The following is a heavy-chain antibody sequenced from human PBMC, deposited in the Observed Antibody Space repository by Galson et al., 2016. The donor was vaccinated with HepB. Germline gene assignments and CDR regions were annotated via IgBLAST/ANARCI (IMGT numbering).Heavy chain of an antibody. V-gene: IGHV3-15*01. Sequence: SLRLSCAASGFTFSHAWMSWVRQAPGTGLEWVGHIKNRAEGGTTDYAAPVKGRFYVSRDDSEDTLYLQLNSLKTEDTAMYYCTTDLPAIGGQGFDFWGQGILVTVSS. CDR3: TTDLPAIGGQGFDF. CDR1: GFTFSHAW. D-gene: IGHD2-15*01. J-gene: IGHJ4*02. CDR2: IKNRAEGGTT.